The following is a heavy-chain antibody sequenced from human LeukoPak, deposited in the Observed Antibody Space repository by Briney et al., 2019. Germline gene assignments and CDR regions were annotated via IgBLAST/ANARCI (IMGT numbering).Heavy chain of an antibody. D-gene: IGHD2-15*01. J-gene: IGHJ5*02. CDR1: GYTFTGYY. CDR2: INPNSGGT. CDR3: ARDPLHCNGGSCYSSWFDP. V-gene: IGHV1-2*06. Sequence: ASVKVSCKASGYTFTGYYMHWVRQAPGQGLEWMGRINPNSGGTNYAQKFQGRVTMTRDTSISTAYMELSRLRSDDTAVYYCARDPLHCNGGSCYSSWFDPWGQGTLVTVSS.